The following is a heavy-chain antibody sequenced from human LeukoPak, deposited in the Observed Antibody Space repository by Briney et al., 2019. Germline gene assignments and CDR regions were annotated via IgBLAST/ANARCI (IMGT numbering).Heavy chain of an antibody. J-gene: IGHJ6*03. V-gene: IGHV4-34*01. CDR1: GGSFSEYY. Sequence: SETLSLTCAVYGGSFSEYYWSWIRQSAGKGLEWIGEINHTGNTNYNPSLKSRVILSVDRSKNQFSLKLNSVTVADSAVYFCARARGDSPRIYYYMDVWGKGTTVTVSS. CDR3: ARARGDSPRIYYYMDV. D-gene: IGHD3-16*01. CDR2: INHTGNT.